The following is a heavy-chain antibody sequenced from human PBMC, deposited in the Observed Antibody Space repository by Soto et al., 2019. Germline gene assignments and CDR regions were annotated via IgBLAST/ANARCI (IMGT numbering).Heavy chain of an antibody. CDR1: GGSISSGGYY. CDR3: ARDSLLDGVDPAARPRFHFDW. V-gene: IGHV4-31*03. J-gene: IGHJ4*02. Sequence: PSETLSLTCTVSGGSISSGGYYWSWIRQHPGKGLEWIGYIYYSGSTYYNPSLKSRVTISVDTSKNQFSLKLSSVTAADTAVYYCARDSLLDGVDPAARPRFHFDWWGEGTPVTVSS. CDR2: IYYSGST. D-gene: IGHD6-6*01.